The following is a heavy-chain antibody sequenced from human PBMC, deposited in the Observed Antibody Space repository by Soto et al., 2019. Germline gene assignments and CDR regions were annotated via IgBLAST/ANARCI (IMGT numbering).Heavy chain of an antibody. CDR1: GGTFSSYA. CDR2: IIPIFGTA. V-gene: IGHV1-69*06. D-gene: IGHD6-19*01. Sequence: QVQLVQSGAEVKKPGSSVKVSCKASGGTFSSYAISWVRQAPGQGLEWMGGIIPIFGTANYAQKFQGRVTITRDTSASTAYMELSSLRSEDTAVYYCARVKWAAVAFDYWGQGTLVTVSS. J-gene: IGHJ4*02. CDR3: ARVKWAAVAFDY.